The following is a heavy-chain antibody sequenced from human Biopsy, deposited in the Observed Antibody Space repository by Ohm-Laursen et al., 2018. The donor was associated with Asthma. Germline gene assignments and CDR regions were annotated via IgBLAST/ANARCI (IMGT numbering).Heavy chain of an antibody. J-gene: IGHJ3*02. CDR3: VRDGTDDAFDI. Sequence: SLRLSCTASGFSFSNFAIHWVRQAPGKGLEWVGVISKDASTQGYADSVKGRSTMARDNSKNTLDLQMNSLREEDTAVYYCVRDGTDDAFDIWGQGTVVSVSS. D-gene: IGHD1-1*01. V-gene: IGHV3-30*01. CDR1: GFSFSNFA. CDR2: ISKDASTQ.